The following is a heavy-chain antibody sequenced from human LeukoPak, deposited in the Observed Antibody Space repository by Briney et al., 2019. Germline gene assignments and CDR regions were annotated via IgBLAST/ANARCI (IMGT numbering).Heavy chain of an antibody. CDR2: IRYDGSNK. V-gene: IGHV3-30*02. Sequence: GGSLRLSCAASGFTFSSCGMHWVRQAPGKGLEWVAFIRYDGSNKYYADSVKGRFTISRDNSKNTLYLQMNSLRAEDTAVYYCARGSSSWPYYFDYWGQGTLVTVSS. CDR3: ARGSSSWPYYFDY. D-gene: IGHD6-13*01. CDR1: GFTFSSCG. J-gene: IGHJ4*02.